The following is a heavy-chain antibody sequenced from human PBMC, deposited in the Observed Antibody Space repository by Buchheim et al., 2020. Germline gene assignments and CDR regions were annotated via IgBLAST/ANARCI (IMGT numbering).Heavy chain of an antibody. J-gene: IGHJ6*02. CDR2: IDPSDSYT. Sequence: EVQLVQSGAEVKKPGESLRISCKSSGYSFTSYWISWVRQMPGKGLEWMGRIDPSDSYTNYSPSFQGHVTISADKSISTAYLQWSSLKASDTAMYYCARHTQYYDSSGYGGGGMDVWGQGTT. CDR1: GYSFTSYW. D-gene: IGHD3-22*01. CDR3: ARHTQYYDSSGYGGGGMDV. V-gene: IGHV5-10-1*03.